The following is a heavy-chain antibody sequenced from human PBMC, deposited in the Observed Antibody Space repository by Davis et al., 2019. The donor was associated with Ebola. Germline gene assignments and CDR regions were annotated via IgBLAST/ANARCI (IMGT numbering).Heavy chain of an antibody. CDR3: ASLRRTITGMDDGFDI. Sequence: GESLKISCEGSGYRFTSYWIAWVRQMPGKGLEWMGIIYPGDSDTRYSPSFRGQVIISADKSIKTAFLQWSSLKASDTAMYYCASLRRTITGMDDGFDIWGQGTMVTVSS. D-gene: IGHD2-8*02. J-gene: IGHJ3*02. V-gene: IGHV5-51*01. CDR1: GYRFTSYW. CDR2: IYPGDSDT.